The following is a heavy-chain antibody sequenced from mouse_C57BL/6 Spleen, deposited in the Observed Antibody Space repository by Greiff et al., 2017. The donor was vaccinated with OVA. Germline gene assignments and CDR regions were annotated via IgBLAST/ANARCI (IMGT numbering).Heavy chain of an antibody. CDR1: GYTFTSYW. CDR2: IHPNSGST. V-gene: IGHV1-64*01. J-gene: IGHJ2*01. Sequence: QVQLKQPGAELVKPGASVKLSCKASGYTFTSYWMHWVKQRPGQGLEWIGMIHPNSGSTNYNEKFKSKATLTVDKSSSTAYMQLSSLTSEDSAVYYCAREAGSSYGDFDYWGQGTTLTVSS. CDR3: AREAGSSYGDFDY. D-gene: IGHD1-1*01.